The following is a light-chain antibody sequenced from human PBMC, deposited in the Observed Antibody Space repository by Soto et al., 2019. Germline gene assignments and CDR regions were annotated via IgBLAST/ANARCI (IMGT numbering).Light chain of an antibody. CDR3: QQYNDWPPYT. J-gene: IGKJ2*01. Sequence: EIVMTQSPATLSVSPGERATLSCRASQSVSNNLAWYQQKPGQAPRLLIYGASTRASGIPARFSGSGSETEFTLTISSLQSEDFAVYYCQQYNDWPPYTFGQGTKLEIK. V-gene: IGKV3-15*01. CDR2: GAS. CDR1: QSVSNN.